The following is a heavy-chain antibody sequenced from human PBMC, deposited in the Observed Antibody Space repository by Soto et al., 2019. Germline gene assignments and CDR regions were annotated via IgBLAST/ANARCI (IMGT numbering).Heavy chain of an antibody. CDR3: ARGLGGDRTYFDY. J-gene: IGHJ4*02. CDR1: GFTFSSYA. D-gene: IGHD3-10*01. Sequence: GGALRLSCAASGFTFSSYAMHWVLQAPGQGLEWMGIINPRDSSKKYEQKFQGRVTMTRDKSTSTDYMAMSSMRSEDTAVYYCARGLGGDRTYFDYWGQGTLVTVSS. CDR2: INPRDSSK. V-gene: IGHV1-46*01.